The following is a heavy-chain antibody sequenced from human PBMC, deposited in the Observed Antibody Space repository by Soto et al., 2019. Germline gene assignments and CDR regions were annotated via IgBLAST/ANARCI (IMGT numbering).Heavy chain of an antibody. D-gene: IGHD6-19*01. V-gene: IGHV5-10-1*01. J-gene: IGHJ3*02. Sequence: GESLKISCKSSGYSFTAYYITWVRQMPGKGLEWMGKIDPRDSYSNYSPSFRGHVTISVDKSISTAYLQWSSLKASDTAIYYCAKNNGWDGKSDAFDIWGQGTMVTVSS. CDR2: IDPRDSYS. CDR3: AKNNGWDGKSDAFDI. CDR1: GYSFTAYY.